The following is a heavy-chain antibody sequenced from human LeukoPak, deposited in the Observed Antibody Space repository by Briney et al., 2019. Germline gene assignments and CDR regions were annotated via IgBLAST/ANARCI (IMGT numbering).Heavy chain of an antibody. Sequence: ASVKVSCKASGYTFTSYYMHWVRQAPGQGLEWMGIINPSGGSTSYAQKFQGRVTMTRDTSTRTIYLELSSLRSEDTAVYYCARDWGGHDSDYWGQGTLVTVSS. CDR1: GYTFTSYY. J-gene: IGHJ4*02. CDR3: ARDWGGHDSDY. D-gene: IGHD5-12*01. V-gene: IGHV1-46*01. CDR2: INPSGGST.